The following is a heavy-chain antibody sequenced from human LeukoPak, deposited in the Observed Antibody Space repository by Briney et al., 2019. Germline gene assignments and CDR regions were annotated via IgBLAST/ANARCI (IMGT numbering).Heavy chain of an antibody. V-gene: IGHV1-69*04. D-gene: IGHD5-24*01. CDR3: ARGMATIRDDY. Sequence: ASVKVSCKASGYTFTGYYMHWVRQAPGQGLEWMGRIIPILGIANYAQKFQGRVTITADKSTSTAYMELSSLRSEDTAVYYCARGMATIRDDYWGQGTLVTVSS. CDR2: IIPILGIA. J-gene: IGHJ4*02. CDR1: GYTFTGYY.